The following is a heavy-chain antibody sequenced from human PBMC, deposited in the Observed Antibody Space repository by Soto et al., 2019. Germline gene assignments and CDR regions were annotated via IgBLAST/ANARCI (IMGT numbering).Heavy chain of an antibody. CDR1: GGSVSSSNW. V-gene: IGHV4-4*02. D-gene: IGHD2-21*02. CDR3: SRVPGVVVSADDAFDI. J-gene: IGHJ3*02. CDR2: IYHSGSA. Sequence: QVQLQESGPGLVKPSGTLSLTCAVSGGSVSSSNWWSWVRQSPGKGLEWMGEIYHSGSAHYNPSLNSPATISLYNSKNKFSLRRNSVTAADTAVYYCSRVPGVVVSADDAFDIWGPGTRVIVSS.